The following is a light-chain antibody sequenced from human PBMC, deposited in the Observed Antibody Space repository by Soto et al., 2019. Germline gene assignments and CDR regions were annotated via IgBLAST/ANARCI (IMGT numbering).Light chain of an antibody. CDR3: QQYNNWPPWT. CDR2: GAS. J-gene: IGKJ1*01. CDR1: QSVSSY. V-gene: IGKV3-15*01. Sequence: VLTQSPATLSLSPGERGTLSCRASQSVSSYLAWYQQKPGQAPRHLIYGASTRATGIPARFSGSGSGTEFPLTISSLQYEDFAVYYCQQYNNWPPWTLGQGTKVDIK.